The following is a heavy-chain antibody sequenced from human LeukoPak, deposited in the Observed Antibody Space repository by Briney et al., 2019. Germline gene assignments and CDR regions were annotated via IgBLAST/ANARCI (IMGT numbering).Heavy chain of an antibody. CDR1: GFTFSNFW. D-gene: IGHD5-12*01. J-gene: IGHJ4*02. CDR3: ARSSGYDLKDY. CDR2: IYGDGSFT. Sequence: GGSLRLSCAASGFTFSNFWMHWVRQAPGKGLVWVALIYGDGSFTRYADSVKGRFTISRDNSKNTLYLQMNSLRAEDTAVYYCARSSGYDLKDYWGQGTLVTASS. V-gene: IGHV3-74*01.